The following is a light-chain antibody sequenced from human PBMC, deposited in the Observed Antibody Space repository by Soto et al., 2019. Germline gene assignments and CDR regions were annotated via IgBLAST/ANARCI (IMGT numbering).Light chain of an antibody. V-gene: IGLV2-23*02. J-gene: IGLJ2*01. CDR3: CSYAGSSAFGV. Sequence: QSALTQPASVSGSPGQSITISCTGTSSDVGSYDLVSWYQQHPGKAPKLMIYEVNKRPSGISNRFSGSKSGNTASLTISGLQAEDEADFYCCSYAGSSAFGVFGGGTKVTVL. CDR1: SSDVGSYDL. CDR2: EVN.